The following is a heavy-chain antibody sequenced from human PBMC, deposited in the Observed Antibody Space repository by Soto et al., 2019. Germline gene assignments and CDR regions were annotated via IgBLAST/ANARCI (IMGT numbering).Heavy chain of an antibody. J-gene: IGHJ4*02. CDR3: TPGGIVVLRSAPMGDF. Sequence: EVQLVESGGGLVKPGGSLRLSCAASGFTFSNAWMSWVRQYPGKGLEWVGRIKSIPDGGTTDYDAPVKGRFTNSRDDSQNTLYPQMNSLKTEDTDVYYCTPGGIVVLRSAPMGDFWGQGTLVTVSS. CDR2: IKSIPDGGTT. CDR1: GFTFSNAW. D-gene: IGHD2-2*01. V-gene: IGHV3-15*01.